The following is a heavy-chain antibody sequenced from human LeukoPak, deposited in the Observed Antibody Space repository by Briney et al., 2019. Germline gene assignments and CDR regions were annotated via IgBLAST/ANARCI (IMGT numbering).Heavy chain of an antibody. CDR3: ARVLYYDSSGQQGGAFDI. CDR2: LSGSATST. D-gene: IGHD3-22*01. CDR1: GFTFSSYA. J-gene: IGHJ3*02. V-gene: IGHV3-23*01. Sequence: GGSLRLSCTASGFTFSSYAVSWVRQAPGKGLEWVSFLSGSATSTSYADSVKGRFTISRDNAKNSLYLQMNSLRAEDTAVYYCARVLYYDSSGQQGGAFDIWGQGTMVTVSS.